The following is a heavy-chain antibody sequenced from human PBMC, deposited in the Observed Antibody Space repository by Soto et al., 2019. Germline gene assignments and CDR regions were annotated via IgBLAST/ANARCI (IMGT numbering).Heavy chain of an antibody. CDR1: GYTFSSYA. Sequence: QVQLVESGGAVVQPGRSLRLSCAASGYTFSSYAVHWVRQAPDRGLEWVAIIWYDGSEKYYTDSVKGRFTISRDNSRDTLYLQMNNLRVEDTATYYCARGILTGGKWLDPWGQGTRVIVSS. D-gene: IGHD3-9*01. CDR3: ARGILTGGKWLDP. CDR2: IWYDGSEK. V-gene: IGHV3-33*01. J-gene: IGHJ5*02.